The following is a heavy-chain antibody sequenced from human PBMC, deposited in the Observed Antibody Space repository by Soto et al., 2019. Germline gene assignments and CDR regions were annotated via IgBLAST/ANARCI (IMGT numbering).Heavy chain of an antibody. CDR2: IDPSDSFR. CDR3: ARRTIFGSVSGMDV. Sequence: GECLTTSCKGSGYNFTSNWISWVLQRPGKGLEWMGRIDPSDSFRDYSPSFQGHVTISADKSISTAYLQWSSLKASDTAIYYCARRTIFGSVSGMDVWGQGTTVTVSS. V-gene: IGHV5-10-1*01. D-gene: IGHD3-3*01. CDR1: GYNFTSNW. J-gene: IGHJ6*01.